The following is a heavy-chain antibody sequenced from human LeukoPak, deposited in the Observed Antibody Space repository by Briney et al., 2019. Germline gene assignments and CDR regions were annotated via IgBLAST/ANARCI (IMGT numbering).Heavy chain of an antibody. CDR2: INTNTGNP. CDR1: GGTFTSYA. CDR3: ARDRRVRGVIITPVWFDP. J-gene: IGHJ5*02. Sequence: ASVKVSCKASGGTFTSYAMNWVRQAPGQGLEWMGWINTNTGNPTYAQGFTGRFVFSLDTSVSTAYLRISSLKAEDTAVYCCARDRRVRGVIITPVWFDPWGQGTLVTVSS. V-gene: IGHV7-4-1*02. D-gene: IGHD3-10*01.